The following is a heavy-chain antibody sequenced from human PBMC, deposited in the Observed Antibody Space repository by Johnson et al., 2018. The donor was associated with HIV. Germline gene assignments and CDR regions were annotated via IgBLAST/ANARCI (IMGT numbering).Heavy chain of an antibody. CDR3: ARVTHIQLWANDAFDI. CDR1: GFTVSSNY. V-gene: IGHV3-66*02. Sequence: EVQLVESGGGLVQPGGSLRLSCAASGFTVSSNYMSWVRQAPGKGLEWVSVIYSGGSTYYADSVKGRFTISRDNSKNTLYLQMNSLRAEDTAVYYCARVTHIQLWANDAFDIWGQGTMVTVSS. D-gene: IGHD5-18*01. CDR2: IYSGGST. J-gene: IGHJ3*02.